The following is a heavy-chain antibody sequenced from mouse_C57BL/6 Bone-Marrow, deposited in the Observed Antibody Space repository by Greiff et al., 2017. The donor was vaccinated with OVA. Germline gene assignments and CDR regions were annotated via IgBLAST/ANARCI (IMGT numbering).Heavy chain of an antibody. CDR2: ISSGGSYT. CDR3: ARGDYYYYALVLFDY. Sequence: EVKLVESGGDLVKPGGSLKLSCAASGFTFSSYGMSWVRQTPDKRLEWVATISSGGSYTYYPDSVKGRFTISRDNAKNTLYLQMSSLKSEDTAMYYYARGDYYYYALVLFDYWGQGTTLTVSS. CDR1: GFTFSSYG. V-gene: IGHV5-6*02. J-gene: IGHJ2*01. D-gene: IGHD1-1*01.